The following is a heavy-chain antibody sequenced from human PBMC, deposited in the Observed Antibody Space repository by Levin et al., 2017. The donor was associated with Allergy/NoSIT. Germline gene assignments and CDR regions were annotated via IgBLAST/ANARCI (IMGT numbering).Heavy chain of an antibody. J-gene: IGHJ6*02. D-gene: IGHD3-3*01. CDR3: ARDEDRFLEWLLDYYGMDV. CDR1: GYTFTGYY. CDR2: INPNSGGT. Sequence: ASVKVSCKASGYTFTGYYMHWVRQAPGQGLEWMGWINPNSGGTNYAQKFQGRVTMTRDTSISTAYMELSRLRSDDTAVYYCARDEDRFLEWLLDYYGMDVWGQGTTVTVSS. V-gene: IGHV1-2*02.